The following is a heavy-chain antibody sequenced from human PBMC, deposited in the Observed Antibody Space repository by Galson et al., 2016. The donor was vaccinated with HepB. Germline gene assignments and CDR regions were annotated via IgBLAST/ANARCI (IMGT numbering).Heavy chain of an antibody. CDR2: ITGDRANA. V-gene: IGHV3-43*01. CDR3: AKDHGGYSGFDY. Sequence: SLRLSCAASGFTFGTYTMHWIRQAPGEGLQWVSLITGDRANAYYADSVKGRFTISRDNRKNSLYRQMNSLRTEDTALYYCAKDHGGYSGFDYWGQGTLVTVSS. CDR1: GFTFGTYT. D-gene: IGHD4-23*01. J-gene: IGHJ4*02.